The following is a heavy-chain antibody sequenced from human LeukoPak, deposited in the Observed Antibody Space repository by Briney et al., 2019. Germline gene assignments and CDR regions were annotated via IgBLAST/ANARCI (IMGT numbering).Heavy chain of an antibody. J-gene: IGHJ5*02. Sequence: ASVKVSCKASGYTFTSYGISWVRQAPGQGLEWMGWISAYNGNTNYAQKLQGRVTMTTGTSTSTAYMELRSLRSDDTAVYYCARDSPYYYGSGSYYGWFDPWGQGTLVTVSS. CDR1: GYTFTSYG. CDR3: ARDSPYYYGSGSYYGWFDP. CDR2: ISAYNGNT. V-gene: IGHV1-18*01. D-gene: IGHD3-10*01.